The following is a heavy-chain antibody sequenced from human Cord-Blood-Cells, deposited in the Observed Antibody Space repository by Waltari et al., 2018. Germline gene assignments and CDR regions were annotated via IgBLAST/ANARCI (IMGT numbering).Heavy chain of an antibody. D-gene: IGHD1-26*01. Sequence: QVQLVQSGAEVKKPGASVKVSCKASGYTFTGYYMHWVRQAPGQGLEWMGCINPNSGGTNYAQKFQGRVTRTRDTSISTAYMETSRLRSDDTAVYYCALMSPWGAPADFDYWGQGTLVTVSS. CDR2: INPNSGGT. CDR1: GYTFTGYY. J-gene: IGHJ4*02. V-gene: IGHV1-2*02. CDR3: ALMSPWGAPADFDY.